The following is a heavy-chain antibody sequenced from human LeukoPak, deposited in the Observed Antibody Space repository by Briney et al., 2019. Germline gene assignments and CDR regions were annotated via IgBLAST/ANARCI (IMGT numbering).Heavy chain of an antibody. D-gene: IGHD2-21*02. J-gene: IGHJ6*02. CDR1: GFTFSSNY. CDR3: ARDLVTYCGGDCYDYYGMDV. V-gene: IGHV3-53*01. CDR2: IYSGGST. Sequence: GGSLRLSCAASGFTFSSNYMSWVRQAPGKGLEWVSVIYSGGSTYYADSVKGQFTISRDNSKNTLYLQMNSLRAKDTAVYYCARDLVTYCGGDCYDYYGMDVWGQGTTVTVSS.